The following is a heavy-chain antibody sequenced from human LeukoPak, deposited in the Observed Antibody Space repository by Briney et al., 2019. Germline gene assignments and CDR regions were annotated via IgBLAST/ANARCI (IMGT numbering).Heavy chain of an antibody. CDR1: GYSISSGYY. CDR3: TRGGFGDLSNDY. D-gene: IGHD3-10*01. CDR2: IYHNESP. V-gene: IGHV4-38-2*02. Sequence: SETLSLTCTVSGYSISSGYYWGWILQPPGKGLEWIVSIYHNESPYYNPSLKSQVTISVDTSKNQFSLKLSSVTAADTAVYYCTRGGFGDLSNDYWGQGTLVTVSS. J-gene: IGHJ4*02.